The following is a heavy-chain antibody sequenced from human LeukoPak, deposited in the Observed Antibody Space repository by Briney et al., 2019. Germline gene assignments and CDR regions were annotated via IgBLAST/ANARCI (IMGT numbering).Heavy chain of an antibody. J-gene: IGHJ4*02. Sequence: PGGSLRLSCAASGFTFSSYAMHWVRQAPGKGLEWVAVISYDGSNKYYADSVKGRFTISRDNSKNTLYLQMNSLRAEDTAVYYCARSATHSGSPFGYFDYWGQGTLVTVSS. CDR3: ARSATHSGSPFGYFDY. D-gene: IGHD1-26*01. CDR1: GFTFSSYA. CDR2: ISYDGSNK. V-gene: IGHV3-30-3*01.